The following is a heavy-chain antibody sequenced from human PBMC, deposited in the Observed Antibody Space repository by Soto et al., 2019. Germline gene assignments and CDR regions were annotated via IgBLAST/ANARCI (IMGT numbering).Heavy chain of an antibody. V-gene: IGHV5-51*01. CDR3: ARGGVSTRTFDY. CDR1: GYNFAGYW. D-gene: IGHD3-3*01. Sequence: GESLKISCKGSGYNFAGYWIAWVRQMPGKGLELMGIIYPSDSDTRYRPSFQGQVTISADKSISSAYLQWSSLRASDTAMYYCARGGVSTRTFDYWRQGTPVTVSS. CDR2: IYPSDSDT. J-gene: IGHJ4*02.